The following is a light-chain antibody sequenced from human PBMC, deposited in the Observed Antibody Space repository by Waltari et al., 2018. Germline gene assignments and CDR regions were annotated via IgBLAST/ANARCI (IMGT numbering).Light chain of an antibody. J-gene: IGKJ4*01. CDR3: QQYDILPLT. CDR2: GAS. V-gene: IGKV3-20*01. CDR1: QPVRTTY. Sequence: DIVLTQSPGTLSLSLGERATASCRASQPVRTTYLAWYQQKPGQAPTLLIYGASSRATGIPDRFSGSGSGTDFSLTISSLEPEDFAVYYCQQYDILPLTFGGGTKVEIK.